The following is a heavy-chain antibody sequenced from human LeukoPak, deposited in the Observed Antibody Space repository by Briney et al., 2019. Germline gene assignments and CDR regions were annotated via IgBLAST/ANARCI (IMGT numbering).Heavy chain of an antibody. J-gene: IGHJ4*02. Sequence: WGSLRLSCAASGFTFSSYAMSWVRQAPGKRLEWVSGISSSGGNTFYADSVKGRFTISRDNSKNTLSLQMSSLRVEDTAVYYCAKDAGGGTGWSFDYWGQGTLVTVSS. V-gene: IGHV3-23*01. D-gene: IGHD6-19*01. CDR1: GFTFSSYA. CDR2: ISSSGGNT. CDR3: AKDAGGGTGWSFDY.